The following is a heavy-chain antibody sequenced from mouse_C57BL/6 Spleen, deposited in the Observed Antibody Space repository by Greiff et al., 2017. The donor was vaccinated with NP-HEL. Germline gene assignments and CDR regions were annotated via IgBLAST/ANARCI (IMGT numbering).Heavy chain of an antibody. CDR3: ARRGSSCYYAMDY. V-gene: IGHV5-12*01. CDR1: GFTFSDYY. CDR2: ISNGGGST. J-gene: IGHJ4*01. Sequence: EVQLVESGGGLVQPGGSLKLSCAASGFTFSDYYMYWVRQTPEKRLEWVAYISNGGGSTYYPDTVKGRFTISRDNAKNTLYLQMSRLKSEDTAMYYCARRGSSCYYAMDYWGQGTSVTVSS. D-gene: IGHD1-1*01.